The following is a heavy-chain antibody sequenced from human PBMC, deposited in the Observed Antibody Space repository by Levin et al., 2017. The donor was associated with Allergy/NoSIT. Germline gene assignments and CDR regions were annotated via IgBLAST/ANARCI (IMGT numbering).Heavy chain of an antibody. Sequence: PGGSLRLSCAASGFTFSSYEMNWVRQAPGKGLEWVSYISSSGSTIYYADSVKGRFTISRDNAKNSLYLQMNSLRAEDTAVYYCARQLGNFWSGHNYFDYWGQGTLVTVSS. D-gene: IGHD3-3*01. CDR2: ISSSGSTI. J-gene: IGHJ4*02. V-gene: IGHV3-48*03. CDR1: GFTFSSYE. CDR3: ARQLGNFWSGHNYFDY.